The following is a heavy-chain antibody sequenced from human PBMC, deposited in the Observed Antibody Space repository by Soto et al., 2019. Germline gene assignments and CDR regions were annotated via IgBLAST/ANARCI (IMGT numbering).Heavy chain of an antibody. J-gene: IGHJ5*02. D-gene: IGHD3-10*01. V-gene: IGHV4-30-2*01. Sequence: SETLSLTCAVSGGSISRGGYSWSWTRQPPGKGLEWIGYIYHSGSTYYNPSLKSRVTISVDRSKNQFSLKLSSVTAADTAVYYCARAIYYYGSGSYFAGFDPWGQGTLVTVSS. CDR1: GGSISRGGYS. CDR2: IYHSGST. CDR3: ARAIYYYGSGSYFAGFDP.